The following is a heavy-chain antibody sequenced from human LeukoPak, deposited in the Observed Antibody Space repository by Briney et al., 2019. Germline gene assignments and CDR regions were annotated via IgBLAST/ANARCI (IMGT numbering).Heavy chain of an antibody. CDR3: ARADYDYVWGSYRYPPDY. D-gene: IGHD3-16*02. V-gene: IGHV4-30-4*01. J-gene: IGHJ4*02. CDR1: GGSISSGDYY. CDR2: IYYGGST. Sequence: SQTLSLTCTVSGGSISSGDYYWSWIRQPPGKGLEWIGYIYYGGSTYYTPSLKSRVTISVDTSKNQFSLKLSSVTAADTAVYYCARADYDYVWGSYRYPPDYWGQGTLVTVPS.